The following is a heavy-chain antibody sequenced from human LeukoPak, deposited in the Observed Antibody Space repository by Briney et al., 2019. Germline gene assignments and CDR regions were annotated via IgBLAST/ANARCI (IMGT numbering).Heavy chain of an antibody. Sequence: SETLSLTCTVADGSISNYYWSWIRQPPGKGLEWIGYVHYTGNTNYNPSLKSRLTISVDTSKNQFSLKLRSVTAADTAVYYCAREARREGYRFDYWGQGTLVTVSS. J-gene: IGHJ4*02. D-gene: IGHD5-24*01. CDR1: DGSISNYY. CDR2: VHYTGNT. V-gene: IGHV4-59*01. CDR3: AREARREGYRFDY.